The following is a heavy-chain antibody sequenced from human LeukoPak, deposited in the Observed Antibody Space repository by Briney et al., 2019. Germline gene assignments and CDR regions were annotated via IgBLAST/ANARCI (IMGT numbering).Heavy chain of an antibody. CDR2: INPNNGDT. CDR1: GYTFTDYH. D-gene: IGHD1-26*01. J-gene: IGHJ5*02. V-gene: IGHV1-2*02. Sequence: ASVKVSCKASGYTFTDYHMHWVRQAPGQGIEWVGWINPNNGDTNYAQKLQGRVTMTRDTSISTAYMELSRLTSDDTAVYYCARPRSGSQTGFDPWGQGTLVTVSS. CDR3: ARPRSGSQTGFDP.